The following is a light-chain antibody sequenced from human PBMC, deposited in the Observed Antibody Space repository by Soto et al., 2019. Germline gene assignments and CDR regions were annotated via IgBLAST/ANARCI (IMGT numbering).Light chain of an antibody. CDR2: GNS. Sequence: QSVLTQPPSVSGAPGQRVTISCTGSSSNIGAGYDVHWYQQLPGTAPKLLIYGNSNRPSGVPDRFSGSKSGTSASLAITGLQAEDEADDYCQSYDSSLYVFGTGTKLTVL. CDR3: QSYDSSLYV. CDR1: SSNIGAGYD. J-gene: IGLJ1*01. V-gene: IGLV1-40*01.